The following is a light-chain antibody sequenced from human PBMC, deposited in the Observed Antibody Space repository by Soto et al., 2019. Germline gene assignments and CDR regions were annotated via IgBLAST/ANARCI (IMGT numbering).Light chain of an antibody. CDR3: QQADSFPVT. J-gene: IGKJ2*01. Sequence: DIQMTQSPSSVSASVWDRVTITCRASHDIRTWLAWFQQKPGKAPKLLIYGASRLHSGVPSRFSGSGSGTEFTLTITSLQAEDFATYFCQQADSFPVTFGQGTKLEIK. CDR1: HDIRTW. V-gene: IGKV1D-12*01. CDR2: GAS.